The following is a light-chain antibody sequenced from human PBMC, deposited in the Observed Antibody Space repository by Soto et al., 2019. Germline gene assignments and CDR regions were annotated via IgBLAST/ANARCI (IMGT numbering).Light chain of an antibody. CDR2: DVS. V-gene: IGLV2-14*01. Sequence: QLVLTQPASVSGSPGQSITISCTGTSSDVGGYNYVSWYQQHPGKAPKLMIYDVSSRPSGVSNRFSGAKSGNTASLTISGLQTEDEADYYCSSYTSSSTPYVFGTGTKLTVL. J-gene: IGLJ1*01. CDR3: SSYTSSSTPYV. CDR1: SSDVGGYNY.